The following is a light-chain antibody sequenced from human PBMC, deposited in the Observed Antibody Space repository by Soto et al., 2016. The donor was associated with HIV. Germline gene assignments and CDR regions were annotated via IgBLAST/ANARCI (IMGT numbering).Light chain of an antibody. Sequence: SYELTQPPSVSVSPGQTATLTCSGDKLGDRYVCWYQQKPDQSPMMVIYEDTKRPSGIPERFSGSNSGNTATLTVNGTQAMDEADYYCQTWDSNTEGVVFGGGTKLTV. CDR2: EDT. CDR3: QTWDSNTEGVV. CDR1: KLGDRY. V-gene: IGLV3-1*01. J-gene: IGLJ2*01.